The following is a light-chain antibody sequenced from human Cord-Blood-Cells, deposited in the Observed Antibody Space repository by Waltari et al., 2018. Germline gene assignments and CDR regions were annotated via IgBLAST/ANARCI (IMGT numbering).Light chain of an antibody. Sequence: QSVLTQPPSASGTPGQRVTISCSGSSPTIGSTTVNWYKQLPGTAPKLLIYSNNQRPSGVPDRFSGSKSGTSASLAISGLQSEDEADYYCAAWDDSLNGVVFGGGTKLTVL. V-gene: IGLV1-44*01. CDR2: SNN. J-gene: IGLJ2*01. CDR3: AAWDDSLNGVV. CDR1: SPTIGSTT.